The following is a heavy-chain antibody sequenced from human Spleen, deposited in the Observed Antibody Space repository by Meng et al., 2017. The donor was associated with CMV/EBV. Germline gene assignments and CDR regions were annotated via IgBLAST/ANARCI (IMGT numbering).Heavy chain of an antibody. CDR3: ARGRSGYGPFTIFGVVIDRYFDY. CDR2: ISHSGST. V-gene: IGHV4-34*01. J-gene: IGHJ4*02. Sequence: YYWSWIRQPPGKGLEWIGEISHSGSTNYDPSLKSRVTISVDTSKNQFSLKLSSVTAADTAVYYCARGRSGYGPFTIFGVVIDRYFDYWGQGTLVTVSS. D-gene: IGHD3-3*01. CDR1: YY.